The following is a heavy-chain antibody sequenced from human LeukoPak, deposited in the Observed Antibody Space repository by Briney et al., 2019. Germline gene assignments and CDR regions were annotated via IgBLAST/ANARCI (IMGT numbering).Heavy chain of an antibody. CDR3: ARDLGYYDSSGYSRYWYFDL. CDR1: GGSISSSNW. Sequence: PSGTLSLTCAVSGGSISSSNWWSWVRQPPGKGLEWIGEINHSGSTNYNPSLKSRVTISVDKSKNQFSLKLSSVTAADTAVYYCARDLGYYDSSGYSRYWYFDLWGRGTLVTVSS. J-gene: IGHJ2*01. CDR2: INHSGST. V-gene: IGHV4-4*02. D-gene: IGHD3-22*01.